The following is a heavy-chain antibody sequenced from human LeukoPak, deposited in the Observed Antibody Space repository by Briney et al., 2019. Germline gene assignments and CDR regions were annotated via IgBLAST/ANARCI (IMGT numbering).Heavy chain of an antibody. D-gene: IGHD1-20*01. CDR3: TTDPVTGVYD. CDR1: GFTFSGSA. V-gene: IGHV3-15*01. J-gene: IGHJ4*02. Sequence: GGSQRLSCAAAGFTFSGSAMRWGRQPSGNGLGWVGRIKSKTDGATTDYAAPVNSRFTISRTDSQNTLYLQMNSLKTEDTAVYYCTTDPVTGVYDWGQGTLVTVS. CDR2: IKSKTDGATT.